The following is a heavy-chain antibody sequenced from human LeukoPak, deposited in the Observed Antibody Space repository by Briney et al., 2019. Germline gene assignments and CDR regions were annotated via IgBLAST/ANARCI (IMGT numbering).Heavy chain of an antibody. CDR3: AKDTSYGDYHYFDY. J-gene: IGHJ4*02. D-gene: IGHD4-17*01. Sequence: GGSLRLSYAASGFTFSSYWMSWVRQAPGKGLEWVSGISWNSGSIGYADSVKGRFTISRDNAKNSLYLQMNSLRAEDTALYYCAKDTSYGDYHYFDYWGQGTLVTVSS. CDR1: GFTFSSYW. CDR2: ISWNSGSI. V-gene: IGHV3-9*01.